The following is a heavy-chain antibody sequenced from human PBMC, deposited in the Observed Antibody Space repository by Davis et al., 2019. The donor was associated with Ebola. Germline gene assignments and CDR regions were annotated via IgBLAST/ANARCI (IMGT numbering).Heavy chain of an antibody. CDR3: VKDSSNIWFDI. CDR2: FGTGGDT. CDR1: GFIFRNYV. J-gene: IGHJ3*02. Sequence: GESLKISCETSGFIFRNYVVSWVRQAPGKGLEWVSTFGTGGDTYYADSVKGRFAISRDNSRGTLYLQMNSLRVEDSAIYYCVKDSSNIWFDIWGQGTLVTVSS. D-gene: IGHD2/OR15-2a*01. V-gene: IGHV3-23*01.